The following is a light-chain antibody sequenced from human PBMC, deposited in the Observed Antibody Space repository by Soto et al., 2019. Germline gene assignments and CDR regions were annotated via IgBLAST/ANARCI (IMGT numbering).Light chain of an antibody. CDR1: QSVSSSY. CDR3: QQYGSSPRT. J-gene: IGKJ1*01. CDR2: GAS. V-gene: IGKV3-20*01. Sequence: EIVLTQSPGTLSLSPGERATLSCRASQSVSSSYLAWYQQKPGQAPRLLIYGASSRATGIPDRFSGSGSGTDFTLTISSLEPGDLAVYYCQQYGSSPRTFGQGTKVEIK.